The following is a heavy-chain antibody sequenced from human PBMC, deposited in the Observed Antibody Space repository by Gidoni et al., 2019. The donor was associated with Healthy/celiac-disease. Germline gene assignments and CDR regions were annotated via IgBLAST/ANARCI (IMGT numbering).Heavy chain of an antibody. CDR1: GLTISSYA. Sequence: EVQLLESGRGLVRPGGSLRLSCAASGLTISSYAIHWVREAPGKGREWVSAIMGSGGSTYYADSVKDRFTISRDNSKNTLYLQMNSLRAEDTAVYYCAKDPGPITFGGVMPYYYYGMDVWGQGTTVTVSS. J-gene: IGHJ6*02. V-gene: IGHV3-23*01. D-gene: IGHD3-16*01. CDR3: AKDPGPITFGGVMPYYYYGMDV. CDR2: IMGSGGST.